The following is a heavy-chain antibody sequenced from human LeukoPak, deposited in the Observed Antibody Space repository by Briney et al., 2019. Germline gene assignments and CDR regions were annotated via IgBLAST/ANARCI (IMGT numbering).Heavy chain of an antibody. CDR1: GGSFSNYY. CDR3: ARHPTALVSYGFDP. Sequence: SETLSLTCTVSGGSFSNYYWSWIRQPPGKGLEWIRYIYYSGSTNYNPSLKRRVTISVDTSKNQFSLNLSSVTAADTAVYYCARHPTALVSYGFDPWGQGTLVTVSS. V-gene: IGHV4-59*08. CDR2: IYYSGST. J-gene: IGHJ5*02. D-gene: IGHD5-18*01.